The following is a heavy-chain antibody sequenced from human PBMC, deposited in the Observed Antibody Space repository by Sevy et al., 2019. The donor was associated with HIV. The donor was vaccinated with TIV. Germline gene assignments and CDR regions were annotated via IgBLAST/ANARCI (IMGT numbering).Heavy chain of an antibody. J-gene: IGHJ3*01. CDR3: AKALNPALESMIEVIIRTLKGFDV. V-gene: IGHV3-23*01. D-gene: IGHD3-22*01. Sequence: GGSLRLSCTASGFTFNTHAMTWVRQAPGKGLEWVSVISGPGLSTYYADSVKGRFTISRDNSQNTLYLQMNSLRVDDTATYYCAKALNPALESMIEVIIRTLKGFDVWGQGTMVTVSS. CDR1: GFTFNTHA. CDR2: ISGPGLST.